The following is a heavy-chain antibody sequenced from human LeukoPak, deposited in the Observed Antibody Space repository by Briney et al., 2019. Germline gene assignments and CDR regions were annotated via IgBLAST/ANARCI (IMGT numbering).Heavy chain of an antibody. Sequence: HRASVKVSCKTSGYTFTSYDINWVRQAPGQGLEWMGWMNPNSGNTGYARKFQGRVTMTRNTSISTAYMELSSLRSEDTAVYYCARSLGTFGYWGQGTLVTVSS. J-gene: IGHJ4*02. CDR1: GYTFTSYD. V-gene: IGHV1-8*01. D-gene: IGHD7-27*01. CDR3: ARSLGTFGY. CDR2: MNPNSGNT.